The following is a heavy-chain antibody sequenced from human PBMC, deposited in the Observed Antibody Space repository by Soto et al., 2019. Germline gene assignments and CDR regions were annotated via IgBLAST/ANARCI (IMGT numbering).Heavy chain of an antibody. CDR2: IYYNRNT. CDR3: ARSGVVPAAKWFDP. V-gene: IGHV4-31*03. J-gene: IGHJ5*02. CDR1: GGSISSGNYY. D-gene: IGHD2-2*01. Sequence: QVQLQESGPVLVKTSQTLSLTCTVSGGSISSGNYYWSWIRQHPGKGPEWIGHIYYNRNTYYNPSHKSRVTISLDTSRNQLSLSLSSVTAADTAVYYCARSGVVPAAKWFDPWGQGTLVTVSS.